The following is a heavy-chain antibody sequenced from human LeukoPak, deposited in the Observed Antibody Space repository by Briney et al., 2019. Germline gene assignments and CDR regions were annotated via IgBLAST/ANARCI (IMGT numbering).Heavy chain of an antibody. Sequence: GGSLRLSCAASGFTFSDYWLSWVRQAPGKGLEWVANIKQDGSEKNYVDSVMGRFTNSRDNVKSSLYLQMNSLRAEDTAVYYCARGKGSSSAGYWGQGTLVIVSS. J-gene: IGHJ4*02. CDR2: IKQDGSEK. CDR3: ARGKGSSSAGY. D-gene: IGHD6-6*01. V-gene: IGHV3-7*01. CDR1: GFTFSDYW.